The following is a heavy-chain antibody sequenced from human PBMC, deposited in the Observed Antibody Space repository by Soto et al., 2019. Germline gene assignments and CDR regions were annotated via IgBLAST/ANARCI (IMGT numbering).Heavy chain of an antibody. CDR2: IYYSGST. D-gene: IGHD6-6*01. CDR3: ARVSEQLVLSRSLTFDY. V-gene: IGHV4-59*01. Sequence: QVQLQESGPGLVKPSETLSLTCTVSGGSISSYYWSWIRQPPGKGLEWIGYIYYSGSTNYNPSLKSRVTISVDTSKNQFSLKLSSVTAADTAVYYCARVSEQLVLSRSLTFDYWGQGTLVTVSS. J-gene: IGHJ4*02. CDR1: GGSISSYY.